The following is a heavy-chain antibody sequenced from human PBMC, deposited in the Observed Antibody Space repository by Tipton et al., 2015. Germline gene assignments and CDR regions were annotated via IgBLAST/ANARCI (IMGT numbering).Heavy chain of an antibody. J-gene: IGHJ6*02. Sequence: SLRLSCAASGFFFSTYSMNWVRQAPGKGLEWISYISGSSSTIHYADSVKGRFTISRDNAKNSLFLQMNSLRDEDTAFYYCARDCNSSSCSSNYAMDVWGRGTTVTVSS. D-gene: IGHD2-2*01. CDR2: ISGSSSTI. CDR3: ARDCNSSSCSSNYAMDV. V-gene: IGHV3-48*02. CDR1: GFFFSTYS.